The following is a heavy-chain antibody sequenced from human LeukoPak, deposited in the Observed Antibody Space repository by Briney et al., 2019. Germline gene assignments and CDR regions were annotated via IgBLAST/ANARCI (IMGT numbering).Heavy chain of an antibody. CDR2: INLNSGGR. CDR1: GSTFTGYY. J-gene: IGHJ4*02. V-gene: IGHV1-2*04. CDR3: ARDRGNPVEGHFDY. D-gene: IGHD4-23*01. Sequence: GTSVKVSCTAAGSTFTGYYMHWGRQAPGQGLEWMGGINLNSGGRNYEQKFQGWVTMTRDTSISTAYMELSRLRSDDTAVYYCARDRGNPVEGHFDYWGQGTLVTVSS.